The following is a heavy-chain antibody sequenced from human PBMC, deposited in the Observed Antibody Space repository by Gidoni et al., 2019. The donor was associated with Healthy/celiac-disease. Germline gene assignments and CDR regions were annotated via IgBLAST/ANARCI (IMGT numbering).Heavy chain of an antibody. D-gene: IGHD5-18*01. CDR3: ARQFVDTAMASDDAFDI. Sequence: QLQLQESGPGLVKPAETLSLTCTVSGGSISSSSYYWGWIRQPPGKGLEWMGSIYYSGSTYYNPSLKSRVPISVDTSKNQFSLKLSSVTAADTAVYYCARQFVDTAMASDDAFDIWGQGTMVTVSS. CDR2: IYYSGST. V-gene: IGHV4-39*01. CDR1: GGSISSSSYY. J-gene: IGHJ3*02.